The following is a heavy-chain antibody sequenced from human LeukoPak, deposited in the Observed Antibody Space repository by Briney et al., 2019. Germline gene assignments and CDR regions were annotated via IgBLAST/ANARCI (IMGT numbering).Heavy chain of an antibody. D-gene: IGHD3-10*01. CDR3: ARGPFTSYYGSGSYYIDY. V-gene: IGHV1-8*01. CDR2: MNPNSGNT. Sequence: GASVKVSCKASGYTFTSYDINWVRQATGQGLEWMGWMNPNSGNTGYAQKFQGRVTMTRNTSISTAYMELSSLRSEDTAVYYCARGPFTSYYGSGSYYIDYWGQGTLVTVSS. CDR1: GYTFTSYD. J-gene: IGHJ4*02.